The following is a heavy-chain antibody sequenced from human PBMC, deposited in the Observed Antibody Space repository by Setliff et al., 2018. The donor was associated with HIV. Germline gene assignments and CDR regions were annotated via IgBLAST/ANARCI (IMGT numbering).Heavy chain of an antibody. V-gene: IGHV3-30*04. CDR2: ISYDGSNK. Sequence: LRLSCAASGFTFSGYAMHWVRQAPGKGLEWVAVISYDGSNKYYPDSVKGRFTISRDNSKNTLYLQMNSLRVEDTAVYYCARDQGGSYRVGFDYWGQGTLVTVSS. CDR3: ARDQGGSYRVGFDY. CDR1: GFTFSGYA. J-gene: IGHJ4*02. D-gene: IGHD1-26*01.